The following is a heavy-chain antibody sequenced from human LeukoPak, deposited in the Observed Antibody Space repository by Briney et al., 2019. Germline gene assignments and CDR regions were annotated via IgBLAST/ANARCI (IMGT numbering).Heavy chain of an antibody. CDR3: ARDFKYYGSGSYHYYYYMDV. J-gene: IGHJ6*03. V-gene: IGHV1-69*13. D-gene: IGHD3-10*01. Sequence: GASVKVSCKASGGTFSSYAISWVRQAPGQGLEWMGGIIPIFGTANYAQKFQGRVTITADESTSTAYMELSSLRSEDTAVYYCARDFKYYGSGSYHYYYYMDVWGKGTTVTISS. CDR2: IIPIFGTA. CDR1: GGTFSSYA.